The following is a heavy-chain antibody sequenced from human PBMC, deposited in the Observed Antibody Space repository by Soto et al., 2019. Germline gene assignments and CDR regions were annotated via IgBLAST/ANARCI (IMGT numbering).Heavy chain of an antibody. CDR2: ISDNGGST. J-gene: IGHJ5*02. CDR3: AKDYGSGSYGP. V-gene: IGHV3-23*01. Sequence: EVQLLESGGGLVQPGGSLRLSCAASGFTFSSYAMGWVRQAPGKGLEWVSSISDNGGSTYYADSVRGRFTISRDNSKNTLYLQINSLRAEDTAVYYCAKDYGSGSYGPWGQGTLVTVSS. D-gene: IGHD3-10*01. CDR1: GFTFSSYA.